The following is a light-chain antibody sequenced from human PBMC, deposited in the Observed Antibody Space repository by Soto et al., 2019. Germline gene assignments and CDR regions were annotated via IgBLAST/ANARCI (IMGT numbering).Light chain of an antibody. CDR2: LVS. J-gene: IGKJ1*01. V-gene: IGKV2-28*01. CDR1: QSLLHVNGYTY. Sequence: DSVMTQSPLSLHVTPGEPASISCRSSQSLLHVNGYTYLDWYLQKPGQSPQLLMYLVSIRASGVPVRFSGSGSGTDFTLKISRVEAEDVGVYYCIQAVQIPGTFGQGTKVESK. CDR3: IQAVQIPGT.